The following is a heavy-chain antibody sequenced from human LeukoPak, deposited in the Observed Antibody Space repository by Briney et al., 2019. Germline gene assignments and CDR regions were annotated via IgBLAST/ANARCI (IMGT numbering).Heavy chain of an antibody. V-gene: IGHV4-31*03. Sequence: PSQTLSLTSTVSGGSLSRGGYYWSWIRQHTGTGLEWIGYIYHSGSTYYNPSLKSRVTISVDTSKNQFSLKLSSVTAADTAVYYCARVVVVAATDYGMDVWGKGTTVTVSS. CDR1: GGSLSRGGYY. CDR2: IYHSGST. D-gene: IGHD2-15*01. J-gene: IGHJ6*04. CDR3: ARVVVVAATDYGMDV.